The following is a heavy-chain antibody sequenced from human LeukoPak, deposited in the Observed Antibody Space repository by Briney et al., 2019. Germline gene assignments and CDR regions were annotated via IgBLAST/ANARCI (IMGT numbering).Heavy chain of an antibody. J-gene: IGHJ4*02. CDR3: AMGYDYGIRWFDY. CDR1: GFTFNSYA. V-gene: IGHV3-23*01. CDR2: ISASGGST. Sequence: PGGFLRLSCTASGFTFNSYAMSWVRQAPGKGLEWVSAISASGGSTYYADPVKGRFTISRDNSKNTLYLQMNSPRAEDTALYYCAMGYDYGIRWFDYWGQGTLVTVSS. D-gene: IGHD5-18*01.